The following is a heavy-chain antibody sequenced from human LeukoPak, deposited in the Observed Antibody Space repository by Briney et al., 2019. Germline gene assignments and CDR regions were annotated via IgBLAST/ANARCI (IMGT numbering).Heavy chain of an antibody. Sequence: GGSLRLSCAASGFTFSSHALTWVRQAPGRGLEWVSTISGSGGSTYYADSVKGRFTISRDNSKNTLYLQMNSLRAEDTAVYYCAKDRGYSSGWCGGIDFDYWGQGTLVTVSS. CDR1: GFTFSSHA. V-gene: IGHV3-23*01. CDR3: AKDRGYSSGWCGGIDFDY. D-gene: IGHD6-19*01. J-gene: IGHJ4*02. CDR2: ISGSGGST.